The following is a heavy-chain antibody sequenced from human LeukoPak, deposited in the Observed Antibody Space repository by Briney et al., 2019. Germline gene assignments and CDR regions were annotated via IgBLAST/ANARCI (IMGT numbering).Heavy chain of an antibody. CDR2: ISNDGTNK. CDR1: GFSFSPYA. V-gene: IGHV3-30*18. D-gene: IGHD5-12*01. J-gene: IGHJ6*03. Sequence: QPGRSLRLSCAASGFSFSPYAMHWVRQAPGKGLEWVAFISNDGTNKYYADSVKGRFTISRDNSKRTMSLQMNSLRPEDTAVYHCAKEVASYYMDVWGKGTTVTVSS. CDR3: AKEVASYYMDV.